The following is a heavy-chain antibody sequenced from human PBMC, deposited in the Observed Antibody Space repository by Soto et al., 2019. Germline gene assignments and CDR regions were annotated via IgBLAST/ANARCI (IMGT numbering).Heavy chain of an antibody. CDR1: GYTFTSYG. J-gene: IGHJ4*02. V-gene: IGHV1-18*01. CDR3: ATRSPAFDY. Sequence: ASVKVSCKTSGYTFTSYGISWVRQAPGQGLEWMGWITTDKGKTTYAQKFQGRVTMITDTSTSTAYMEMRSLRSDDTAVYYCATRSPAFDYWGQGTLVTVSS. CDR2: ITTDKGKT.